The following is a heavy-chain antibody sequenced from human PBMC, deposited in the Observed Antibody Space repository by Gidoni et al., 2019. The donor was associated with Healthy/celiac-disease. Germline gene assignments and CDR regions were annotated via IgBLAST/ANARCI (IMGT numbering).Heavy chain of an antibody. CDR3: ARTTPHLWSGYKSPIDY. V-gene: IGHV4-34*01. CDR1: GGSFRGYY. D-gene: IGHD3-3*01. CDR2: INHRGST. Sequence: QVQLQQWGAGLLKPSETLSLTCAVYGGSFRGYYWSWIRQPPGKGLEWIGEINHRGSTNYNPSLKSRVTISVDTSKNQFSLELSSVTAADTAVYYCARTTPHLWSGYKSPIDYWGQGTLVTVSS. J-gene: IGHJ4*02.